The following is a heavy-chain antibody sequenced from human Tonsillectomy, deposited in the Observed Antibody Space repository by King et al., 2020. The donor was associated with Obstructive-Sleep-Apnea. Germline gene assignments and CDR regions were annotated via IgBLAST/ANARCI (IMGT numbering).Heavy chain of an antibody. D-gene: IGHD5-24*01. CDR3: ARDRVGRDGYNRFDY. V-gene: IGHV4-59*01. J-gene: IGHJ4*02. CDR1: GGSINSYY. Sequence: VQLQESGPGLVKPSETLSLTCTVSGGSINSYYWSWIRQTPGKGLEGIGYISYNGSTNYNPSLKSRVTIAVDTSKNQFSLKLSSVTAADTAVYYCARDRVGRDGYNRFDYWGQGTLVTVSS. CDR2: ISYNGST.